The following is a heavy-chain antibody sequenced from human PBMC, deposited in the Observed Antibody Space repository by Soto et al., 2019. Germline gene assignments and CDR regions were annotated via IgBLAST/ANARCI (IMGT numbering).Heavy chain of an antibody. CDR2: IYYSGST. CDR3: ARVPNSGYDYFDY. V-gene: IGHV4-31*03. CDR1: GGSISSGGYY. Sequence: SETLSLTCTVSGGSISSGGYYWSWIRQHPGKGLEWIGYIYYSGSTYYNPSLKSRVTISVDTSKNQFSLKLSSVTAADTAVYYCARVPNSGYDYFDYWGQGTLVTVSS. J-gene: IGHJ4*02. D-gene: IGHD5-12*01.